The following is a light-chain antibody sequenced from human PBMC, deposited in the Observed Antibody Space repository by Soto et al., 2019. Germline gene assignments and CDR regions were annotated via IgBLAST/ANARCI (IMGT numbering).Light chain of an antibody. J-gene: IGKJ1*01. Sequence: DIVLTQSPAALSVSPGGRATLSCRASQPINSHLDWYQQKPGPAPRLLNYDASHRATGIPGRFSGSGSGTDFTLAISSLEPEDFAVYFCQQRRDWPTFGQGTKVEI. CDR2: DAS. V-gene: IGKV3-11*01. CDR3: QQRRDWPT. CDR1: QPINSH.